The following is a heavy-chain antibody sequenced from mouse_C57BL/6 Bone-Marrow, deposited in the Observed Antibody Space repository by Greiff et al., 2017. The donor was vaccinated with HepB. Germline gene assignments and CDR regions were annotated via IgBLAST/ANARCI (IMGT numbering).Heavy chain of an antibody. CDR3: ARWNAFSIRYFDV. CDR2: IYPRDGST. CDR1: GYTFTDHT. D-gene: IGHD2-4*01. J-gene: IGHJ1*03. V-gene: IGHV1-78*01. Sequence: VMLQQSDAELVKPGASVKISCKVSGYTFTDHTIHWMKQRPEQGLEWIGYIYPRDGSTKYNEKFKGKATLTADKSSSTAYMQLNSLTSEDSAVYFCARWNAFSIRYFDVWGTGTTVTVSS.